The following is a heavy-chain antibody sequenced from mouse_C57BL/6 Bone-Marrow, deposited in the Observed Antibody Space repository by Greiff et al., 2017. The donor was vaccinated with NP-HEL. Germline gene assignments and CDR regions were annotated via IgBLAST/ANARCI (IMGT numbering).Heavy chain of an antibody. D-gene: IGHD1-1*01. J-gene: IGHJ2*01. Sequence: EVQVVESGGGLVQPKGSLKLSCAASGFSFNTYAMNWVRQAPGKGLEGVARIRSKSNNYATYYADSVKDRFTISRDDSESMLYLQMNNLKTEDTAMYYCVRNYGGYCDYWGQGTTLTVSS. CDR2: IRSKSNNYAT. V-gene: IGHV10-1*01. CDR1: GFSFNTYA. CDR3: VRNYGGYCDY.